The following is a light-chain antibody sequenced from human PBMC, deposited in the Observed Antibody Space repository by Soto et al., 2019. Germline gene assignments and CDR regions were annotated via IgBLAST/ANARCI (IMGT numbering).Light chain of an antibody. CDR1: QGIGRY. Sequence: DIQLTQSPSLLSASVGDRVTITCRASQGIGRYLAWYQQRPWQAPKILMYIAIPFQTGVPSRFSGSGSVTDFTPTISNLQPEDFATYDCQHLHSFPLTFGGGTKVEL. J-gene: IGKJ4*01. CDR3: QHLHSFPLT. V-gene: IGKV1-9*01. CDR2: IAI.